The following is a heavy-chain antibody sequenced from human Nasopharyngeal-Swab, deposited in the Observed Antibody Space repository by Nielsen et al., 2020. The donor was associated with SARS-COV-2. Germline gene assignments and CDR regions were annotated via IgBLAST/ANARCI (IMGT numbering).Heavy chain of an antibody. Sequence: WIPQPPGKGLEWVSSISSSSSYIYYADSVKGRFTISRDNAKNSLYLQMNSLRAEDTAVYYCARTILSSSPEEGFDYWGQGTLVTVSS. D-gene: IGHD6-6*01. V-gene: IGHV3-21*01. CDR3: ARTILSSSPEEGFDY. J-gene: IGHJ4*02. CDR2: ISSSSSYI.